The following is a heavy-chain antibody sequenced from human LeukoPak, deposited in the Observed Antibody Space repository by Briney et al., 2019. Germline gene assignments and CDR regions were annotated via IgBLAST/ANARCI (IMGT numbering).Heavy chain of an antibody. V-gene: IGHV4-34*01. D-gene: IGHD5-24*01. J-gene: IGHJ6*02. CDR2: INHSGST. CDR3: AGRDGYNQIGYYYYGMDV. CDR1: GGSFSGYY. Sequence: SETLSLTCAVYGGSFSGYYWSWIRQPPGKGLEWNGEINHSGSTNYNPSLKSRVTISVDTSKNQSSLKLSSVTAADTAVYYCAGRDGYNQIGYYYYGMDVWGQGTTVTVSS.